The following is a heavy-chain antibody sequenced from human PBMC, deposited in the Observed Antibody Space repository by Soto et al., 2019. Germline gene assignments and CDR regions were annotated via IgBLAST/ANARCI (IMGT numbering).Heavy chain of an antibody. CDR2: ISGSGGST. CDR3: AKATHFSDYYYYYGMDV. D-gene: IGHD5-12*01. V-gene: IGHV3-23*01. J-gene: IGHJ6*02. CDR1: GFTFSSYA. Sequence: AGGSLRLSCAASGFTFSSYAMSWVRQAPGKGLEWVSAISGSGGSTYYADYVKGRVNISRDNSKNTLFLQMISLRAEDTAVYYCAKATHFSDYYYYYGMDVWGQGTTVTVSS.